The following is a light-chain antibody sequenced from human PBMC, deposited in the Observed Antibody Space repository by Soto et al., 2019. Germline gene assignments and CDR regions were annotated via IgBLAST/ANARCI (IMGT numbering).Light chain of an antibody. Sequence: DIQLTQSPSFLSASVGDRVTITCRASQGISSYLAWYQQKPGKAPKLLIYAASTLQSGVPSRFSGSGSGTEFTLTISSLQPEDFATYYCQQLNRRFFGPGTKVDIK. CDR1: QGISSY. V-gene: IGKV1-9*01. J-gene: IGKJ3*01. CDR3: QQLNRRF. CDR2: AAS.